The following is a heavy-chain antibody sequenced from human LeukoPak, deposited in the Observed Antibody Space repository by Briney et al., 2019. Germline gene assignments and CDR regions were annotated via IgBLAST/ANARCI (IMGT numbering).Heavy chain of an antibody. J-gene: IGHJ4*02. D-gene: IGHD3-10*01. CDR2: ISGSGGST. Sequence: GGSLRLSCAASGFTFSSYAMSWVRQAPGKGLEWVSAISGSGGSTYYADSVKGRFTISRDSSKNTLYLQMNSLRAEDTAVYYRAKTPTMVRGVIRYWGQGTLVTVSS. CDR3: AKTPTMVRGVIRY. V-gene: IGHV3-23*01. CDR1: GFTFSSYA.